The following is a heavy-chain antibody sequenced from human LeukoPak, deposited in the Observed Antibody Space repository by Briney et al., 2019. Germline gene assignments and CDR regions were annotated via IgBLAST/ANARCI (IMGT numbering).Heavy chain of an antibody. J-gene: IGHJ6*03. D-gene: IGHD3-3*01. Sequence: PSETLSLTCTVSGVSISSYYWSWIRQPPGKGLEWIGYIYYSGSTNYNPSLKSRVTMSVDTSKNQFSLKLSSVTAADTAVYYCAREARDTIFGVGMGYYYMDVWGKGTTVTVSS. CDR2: IYYSGST. CDR1: GVSISSYY. V-gene: IGHV4-59*12. CDR3: AREARDTIFGVGMGYYYMDV.